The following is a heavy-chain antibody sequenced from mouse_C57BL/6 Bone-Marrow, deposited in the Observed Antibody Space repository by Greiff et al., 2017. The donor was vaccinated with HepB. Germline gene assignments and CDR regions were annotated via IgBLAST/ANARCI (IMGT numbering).Heavy chain of an antibody. CDR2: IDPSDSYT. J-gene: IGHJ2*01. V-gene: IGHV1-69*01. CDR1: GYTFTSYW. Sequence: QVQLQQPGAELVMPGASVKLSCKASGYTFTSYWMHWVKQRPGQGLEWIGEIDPSDSYTNYNQKFKGKSTLTVDKSSSTAYMQLSSLTSEDSAVYYCAASRDYFDYWGQGTTLTVSS. CDR3: AASRDYFDY.